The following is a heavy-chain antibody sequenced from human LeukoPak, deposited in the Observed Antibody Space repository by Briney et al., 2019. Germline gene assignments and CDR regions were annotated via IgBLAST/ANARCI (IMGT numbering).Heavy chain of an antibody. V-gene: IGHV1-69*13. J-gene: IGHJ4*02. CDR3: ARVPWGIAAAGIDY. Sequence: SVRVSCKASGGTFSSYAISWVRQAPGQGLEWMGGIIPIFGTANYAQKFQGRVTITADESTSTAYMELSSLRSEDTAVYYCARVPWGIAAAGIDYWGQGTLVTVSS. CDR2: IIPIFGTA. D-gene: IGHD6-13*01. CDR1: GGTFSSYA.